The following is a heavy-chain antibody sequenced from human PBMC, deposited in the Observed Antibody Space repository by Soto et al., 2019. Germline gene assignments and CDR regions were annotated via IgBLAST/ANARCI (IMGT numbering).Heavy chain of an antibody. D-gene: IGHD6-19*01. V-gene: IGHV4-61*01. CDR3: VRGRRSGHNLAY. CDR1: GGSVSSGNYY. CDR2: FYYTGSI. J-gene: IGHJ4*02. Sequence: PSETLSLTCTVSGGSVSSGNYYWSWIRQPPGKGLEWIGYFYYTGSINYNPSLKSRVTISIDTSKNQFSLRLNSVTAADTAVYYCVRGRRSGHNLAYWSQGTLVTVSS.